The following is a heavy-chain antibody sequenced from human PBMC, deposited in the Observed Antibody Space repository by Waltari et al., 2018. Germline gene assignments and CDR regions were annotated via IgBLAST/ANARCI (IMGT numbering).Heavy chain of an antibody. CDR2: IIPILGIA. V-gene: IGHV1-69*10. CDR3: ARGVWLQVPLLRYYYYYMDV. J-gene: IGHJ6*03. CDR1: GGTFSSYA. Sequence: QVQLVQSGAEVKKPGSSVKVSCKASGGTFSSYAISWVRQAPGQGLGWMGGIIPILGIANYAQKFQGRVTITADKSTSTAYMELSSLRSEDTAVYYCARGVWLQVPLLRYYYYYMDVWGKGTTVTVSS. D-gene: IGHD5-12*01.